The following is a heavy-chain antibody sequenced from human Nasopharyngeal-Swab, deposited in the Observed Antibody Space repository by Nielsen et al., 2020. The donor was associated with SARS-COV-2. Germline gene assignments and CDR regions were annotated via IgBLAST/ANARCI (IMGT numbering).Heavy chain of an antibody. Sequence: GESLKISCAASGFSTTTYGVSWVRQAPGKGLEWVANIRQDESEKYYVDSVKGRFTISRDNAKNSLFLQMNSLRVADTAVYYCARLLEVGGTPLDYWGQGTLVSVSS. CDR1: GFSTTTYG. CDR2: IRQDESEK. V-gene: IGHV3-7*01. D-gene: IGHD6-19*01. CDR3: ARLLEVGGTPLDY. J-gene: IGHJ4*02.